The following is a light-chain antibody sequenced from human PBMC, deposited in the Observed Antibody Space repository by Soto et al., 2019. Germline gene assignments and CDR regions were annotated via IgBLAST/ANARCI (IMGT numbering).Light chain of an antibody. J-gene: IGLJ1*01. CDR1: SSDVGGYNY. CDR3: SSYAGGSNV. Sequence: LTQPPSASGSPGQSVAISCTGTSSDVGGYNYVSWYQQHPGKAPKLMIYEVNKRPSGVPDRFSGSKSGNTASLTVSGLQAEDEADYYCSSYAGGSNVFGTGTKVTV. V-gene: IGLV2-8*01. CDR2: EVN.